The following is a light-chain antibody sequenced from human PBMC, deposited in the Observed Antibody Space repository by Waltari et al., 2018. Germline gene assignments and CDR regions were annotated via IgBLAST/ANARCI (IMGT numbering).Light chain of an antibody. Sequence: QSALTQPRSVSGSPGQSVTISCPGTSSDVGGYNYVSWYQQPPGKAPKLKIYDVSKRPSGVPDRFSGSKSGNTASLTISGLQAEDEADYYCCSYAGSYTLVFGGGTKLTVL. CDR2: DVS. J-gene: IGLJ2*01. CDR1: SSDVGGYNY. V-gene: IGLV2-11*01. CDR3: CSYAGSYTLV.